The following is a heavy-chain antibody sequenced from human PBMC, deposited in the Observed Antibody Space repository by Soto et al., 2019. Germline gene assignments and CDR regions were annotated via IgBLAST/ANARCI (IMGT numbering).Heavy chain of an antibody. Sequence: PSETLSLTCAVSGGSISSGGYSWSWIRQPPGKGLEGIGYIYHSGSTYYNPSLKSRVTISVDRSKNQFSLKLSSVTAADTAVYYCARASAPGAFDIWGQGTMVTVSS. J-gene: IGHJ3*02. V-gene: IGHV4-30-2*01. D-gene: IGHD6-19*01. CDR3: ARASAPGAFDI. CDR2: IYHSGST. CDR1: GGSISSGGYS.